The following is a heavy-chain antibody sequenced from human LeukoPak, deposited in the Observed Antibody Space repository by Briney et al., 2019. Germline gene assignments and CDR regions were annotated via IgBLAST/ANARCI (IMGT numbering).Heavy chain of an antibody. V-gene: IGHV1-69*13. CDR1: GFTFTSHG. J-gene: IGHJ3*02. D-gene: IGHD3-16*01. CDR2: IIPIFGTA. CDR3: ARDLGPGRAFDI. Sequence: GASVKVSCKASGFTFTSHGFSWVRQAPGQGLEWMGGIIPIFGTANYAQKFQGRVTITADESTSTAYMELSSLRSEDTAVYYCARDLGPGRAFDIWGQGTMVTVSS.